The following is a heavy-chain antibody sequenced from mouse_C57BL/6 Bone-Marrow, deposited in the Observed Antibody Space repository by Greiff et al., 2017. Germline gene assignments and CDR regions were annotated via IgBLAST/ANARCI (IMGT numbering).Heavy chain of an antibody. CDR1: GFTFSDYG. V-gene: IGHV5-15*01. J-gene: IGHJ4*01. CDR2: ISNLAYSI. CDR3: ARQDSKGGVYYAMDY. Sequence: EVKLVESGGGLVQPGGSLKLSCAASGFTFSDYGMAWVRQAPRKGPEWVAFISNLAYSIYYADTVTGRFTISRENAKNTLYLEMSSLRSEDTAMYDCARQDSKGGVYYAMDYWGQGTSVTVSS. D-gene: IGHD3-2*01.